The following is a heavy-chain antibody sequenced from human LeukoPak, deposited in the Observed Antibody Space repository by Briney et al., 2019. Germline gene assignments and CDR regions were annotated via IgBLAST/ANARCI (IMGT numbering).Heavy chain of an antibody. CDR2: ISYRGST. V-gene: IGHV4-59*12. CDR1: GGSIASYY. D-gene: IGHD3-10*01. CDR3: AKSNGYGLIDI. J-gene: IGHJ3*02. Sequence: SETLSLTCTVSGGSIASYYWSWIRQFPGKGLEWIGYISYRGSTSYNPSLNSRVSISLDTSKNQFSLKLNSVTAADTAVYYCAKSNGYGLIDIWGQGTMVTVSS.